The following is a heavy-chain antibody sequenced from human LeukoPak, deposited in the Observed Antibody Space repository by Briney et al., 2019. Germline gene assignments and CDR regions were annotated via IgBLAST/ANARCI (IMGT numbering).Heavy chain of an antibody. Sequence: GASVKVSCKASVYTFRSYDITWVRQAPGHGLEWMGWISPNNGNTNYAQKFQGRVTMTTDTPTSTAFMEMRGLRSDDTAVYYCARDRDSSGWHVADYWGQGTLVTVSS. CDR1: VYTFRSYD. CDR3: ARDRDSSGWHVADY. D-gene: IGHD6-19*01. J-gene: IGHJ4*02. V-gene: IGHV1-18*01. CDR2: ISPNNGNT.